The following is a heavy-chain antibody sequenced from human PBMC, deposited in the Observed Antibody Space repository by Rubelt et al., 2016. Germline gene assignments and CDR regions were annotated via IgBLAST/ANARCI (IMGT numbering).Heavy chain of an antibody. J-gene: IGHJ5*02. Sequence: QLQLQESGPGLVKPSETLSLTCTVSGGSISSSSYYWGWIRQPPGKGLEWIGYIYYSGSTYYNPSLMVLVTISVDTSKNQFSLKLSSVTAADTAVYYCARYNTMVRGVIKGIWFDPWGQGTLVTVSS. CDR2: IYYSGST. CDR1: GGSISSSSYY. CDR3: ARYNTMVRGVIKGIWFDP. V-gene: IGHV4-39*07. D-gene: IGHD3-10*01.